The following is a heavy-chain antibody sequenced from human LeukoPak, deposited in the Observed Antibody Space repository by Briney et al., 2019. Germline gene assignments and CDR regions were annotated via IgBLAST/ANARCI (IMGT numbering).Heavy chain of an antibody. Sequence: GGSLRLSCAASGFTFSSYAMSWVRQAPGKGLEWVSAISGSGGSTXYADSVKGRFTISRDNSKNTLYLQMNSLRAEDTAVYYCXXDDRXXXXVDYWGQGTLVTVSS. V-gene: IGHV3-23*01. CDR1: GFTFSSYA. CDR2: ISGSGGST. D-gene: IGHD3-16*02. CDR3: XXDDRXXXXVDY. J-gene: IGHJ4*02.